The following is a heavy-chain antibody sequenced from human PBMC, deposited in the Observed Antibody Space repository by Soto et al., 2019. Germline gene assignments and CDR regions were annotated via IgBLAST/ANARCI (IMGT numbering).Heavy chain of an antibody. CDR1: GFTFSRSW. J-gene: IGHJ4*02. CDR3: VKSAF. CDR2: IKEDGSET. V-gene: IGHV3-7*05. Sequence: EVQLVESGGGLVQPGGSLRLSCGGSGFTFSRSWMSWVRQAPGKGLEWVASIKEDGSETYYVGSVKGRFTISRDNGKNSLYLQLNSLRADDTAVYYCVKSAFWGQGTLVTVSS.